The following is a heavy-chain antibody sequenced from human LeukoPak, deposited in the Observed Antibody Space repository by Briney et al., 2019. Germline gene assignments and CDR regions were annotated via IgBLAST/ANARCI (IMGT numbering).Heavy chain of an antibody. D-gene: IGHD1-26*01. V-gene: IGHV4-34*01. CDR2: INHSGST. CDR3: ARGYSGASEVSDI. J-gene: IGHJ3*02. CDR1: GVSFSGYY. Sequence: SSETLSLTCAVYGVSFSGYYWSWIRQPPGKGLEWIGEINHSGSTNYNPSLKSRVTISVDTSKNQFSLKLSSVTAADTAVYYCARGYSGASEVSDIWGQGTLVTVSS.